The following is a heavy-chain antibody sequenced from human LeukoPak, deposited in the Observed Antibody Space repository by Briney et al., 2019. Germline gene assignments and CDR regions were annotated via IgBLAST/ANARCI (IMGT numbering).Heavy chain of an antibody. J-gene: IGHJ6*02. D-gene: IGHD3-9*01. Sequence: PSETLSLTRTVSGGSIISYYWSWIRQPPGKGLEWIGYIYYSGSTNYNPSLKSRVTISVDTSKNQFSLKLSSVTAADTAVYYCARVGRHYDILTGGRCDYYYFGIGVRGQMTTVTVSS. CDR3: ARVGRHYDILTGGRCDYYYFGIGV. CDR1: GGSIISYY. CDR2: IYYSGST. V-gene: IGHV4-59*01.